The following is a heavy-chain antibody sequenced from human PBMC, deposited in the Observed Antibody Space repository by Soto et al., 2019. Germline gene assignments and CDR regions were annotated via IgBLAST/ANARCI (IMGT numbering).Heavy chain of an antibody. CDR1: GDSISGYY. CDR3: ARPDYGDYVGID. J-gene: IGHJ4*02. V-gene: IGHV4-59*08. Sequence: SETLSLTCTVSGDSISGYYWSWIRQAPGKGLEWIGYTYYTGRTDYNPSLKSRVTISVDTSKNQFSLKLSSVTAADTAVYYCARPDYGDYVGIDWGQGTLVTVSS. D-gene: IGHD4-17*01. CDR2: TYYTGRT.